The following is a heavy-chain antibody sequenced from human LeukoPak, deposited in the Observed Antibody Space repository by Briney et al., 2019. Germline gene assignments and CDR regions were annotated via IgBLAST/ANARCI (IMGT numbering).Heavy chain of an antibody. V-gene: IGHV4-39*01. CDR2: IYYSGST. J-gene: IGHJ4*02. CDR3: ARHAGGISATGTRPFDY. Sequence: NSSETLSLTCTVSGASFSSSTYYWGWIRQPPGKGLEWIGSIYYSGSTYYNPSLKSRVTMSVDTSKHQFSLKLSSVTAADTAVYYCARHAGGISATGTRPFDYWGQGTLVTVSS. CDR1: GASFSSSTYY. D-gene: IGHD6-13*01.